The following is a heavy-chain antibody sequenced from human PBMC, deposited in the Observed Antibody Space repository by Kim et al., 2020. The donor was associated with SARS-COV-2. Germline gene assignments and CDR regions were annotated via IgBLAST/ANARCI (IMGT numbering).Heavy chain of an antibody. J-gene: IGHJ2*01. Sequence: GGSLRLSCAASGFTFSSYEMNWVRQAPGKGLEWVSYISRSGSTIYYADSVKGRFTISRDNAKNSLYLQMNSLRAEDTAVYYCAREPQIYDFWSGYYKGYWYFDLWGRGTLVTVSS. CDR3: AREPQIYDFWSGYYKGYWYFDL. CDR1: GFTFSSYE. V-gene: IGHV3-48*03. CDR2: ISRSGSTI. D-gene: IGHD3-3*01.